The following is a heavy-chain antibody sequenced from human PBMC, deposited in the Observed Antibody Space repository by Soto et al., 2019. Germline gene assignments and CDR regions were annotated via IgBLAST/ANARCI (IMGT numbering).Heavy chain of an antibody. CDR3: ARDWRAAAGMDF. Sequence: GASVKVSCKASGYTFTSYYMHWVRQAPGQGLEWMGIINPSGGSTSYAQKFQGRATMTRDTSTSTVYMELSSLRSEDTAVYYCARDWRAAAGMDFWGQGTMVTVYS. CDR1: GYTFTSYY. D-gene: IGHD6-13*01. V-gene: IGHV1-46*01. J-gene: IGHJ4*02. CDR2: INPSGGST.